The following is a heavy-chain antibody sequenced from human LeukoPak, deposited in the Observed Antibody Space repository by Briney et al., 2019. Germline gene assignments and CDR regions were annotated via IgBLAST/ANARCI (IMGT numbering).Heavy chain of an antibody. Sequence: GGSLRLSCAASGFTVSSNYMSWVRQAPGKGLEWVSAIYSGGSTYYADSVKGRFTISRDNSKNTLYLQMNSLRAEDTAVYYCAYGDYYDSSGYYSSYWGQGTLVTVSS. CDR1: GFTVSSNY. CDR3: AYGDYYDSSGYYSSY. V-gene: IGHV3-53*01. CDR2: IYSGGST. J-gene: IGHJ4*02. D-gene: IGHD3-22*01.